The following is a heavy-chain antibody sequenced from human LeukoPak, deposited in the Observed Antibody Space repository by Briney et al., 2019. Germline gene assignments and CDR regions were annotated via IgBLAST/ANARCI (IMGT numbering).Heavy chain of an antibody. CDR1: GFIFTDYD. CDR3: VRTNGGTYYDY. V-gene: IGHV3-13*01. CDR2: FGIAGDT. D-gene: IGHD1-26*01. J-gene: IGHJ4*02. Sequence: PGGSLRLSCAASGFIFTDYDLHWVRQPPGKGLEWVSVFGIAGDTYYADSVKGRFTISRDVAKNSLYLQMNNLRAGDTAVYYCVRTNGGTYYDYWAQGTLVTVSS.